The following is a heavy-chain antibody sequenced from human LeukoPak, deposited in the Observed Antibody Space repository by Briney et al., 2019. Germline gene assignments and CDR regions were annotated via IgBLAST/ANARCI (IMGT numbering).Heavy chain of an antibody. J-gene: IGHJ4*02. Sequence: SETLSLTCTVSGGSISGYYWSWLRQPPGKGLEWIGYIHYSGSTNYNPSLKSRVTISVDTSKNQFSLKLSSVTAADTAIYYCARGWPSFDYWGQGALVTVSS. CDR3: ARGWPSFDY. V-gene: IGHV4-59*01. CDR2: IHYSGST. D-gene: IGHD6-13*01. CDR1: GGSISGYY.